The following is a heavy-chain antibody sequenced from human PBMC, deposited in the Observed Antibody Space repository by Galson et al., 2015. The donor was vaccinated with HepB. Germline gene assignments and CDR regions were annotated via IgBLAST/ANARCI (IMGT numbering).Heavy chain of an antibody. J-gene: IGHJ4*02. CDR2: ISSASTGI. Sequence: SLRLSCAASGFTFSTYSMNWVRQAPGKGLEWVSYISSASTGIYYADSVKGRFTISRDNAKSSLFLQMNSLRDEDTAVYYCAGESGSLIDNWGQGTLVTVSS. D-gene: IGHD3-10*01. CDR1: GFTFSTYS. V-gene: IGHV3-48*02. CDR3: AGESGSLIDN.